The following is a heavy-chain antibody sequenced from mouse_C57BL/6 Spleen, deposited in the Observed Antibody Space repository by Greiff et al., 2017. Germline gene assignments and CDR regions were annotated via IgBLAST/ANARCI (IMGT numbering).Heavy chain of an antibody. V-gene: IGHV1-7*01. Sequence: QVQLQQSGAELAKPGASVKLSCKASGYTFTSYWMHWVKQRPGQGLEWIGYINPSSGYTKYNQKFKGKATLTADKSSSTAYMQLSSLTYEDSAVYYCARGYYGSSPAWFAYWGQGTLVTVSA. CDR2: INPSSGYT. CDR1: GYTFTSYW. CDR3: ARGYYGSSPAWFAY. J-gene: IGHJ3*01. D-gene: IGHD1-1*01.